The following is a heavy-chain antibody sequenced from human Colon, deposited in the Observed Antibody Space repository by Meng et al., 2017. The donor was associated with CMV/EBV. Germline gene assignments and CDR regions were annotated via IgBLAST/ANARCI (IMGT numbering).Heavy chain of an antibody. CDR2: ITYDGNKR. CDR1: GFSFSTCA. J-gene: IGHJ4*02. V-gene: IGHV3-30*01. CDR3: ARDKIGGYAYGYLDF. D-gene: IGHD5-18*01. Sequence: LSLTCAASGFSFSTCAMHWVRQAPGKGLEWVAVITYDGNKRYYADSVKGRFTVSRDNSKDTLYLQLNSLRAEDTAVYYCARDKIGGYAYGYLDFWGQGTPVTVSS.